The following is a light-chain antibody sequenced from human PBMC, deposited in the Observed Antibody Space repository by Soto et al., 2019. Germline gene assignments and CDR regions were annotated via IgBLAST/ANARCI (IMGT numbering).Light chain of an antibody. J-gene: IGLJ1*01. V-gene: IGLV2-14*01. CDR1: RSDVGGYNF. CDR3: SSYRSSSTGV. Sequence: QSALTQPASVSGSPGQSITISCTGTRSDVGGYNFVSWYQQHPGKAPKLMIYDVSNRPSGVSNRFSGSKSGNTASLTISGLQAEYEADYYCSSYRSSSTGVFGTGTKLTVL. CDR2: DVS.